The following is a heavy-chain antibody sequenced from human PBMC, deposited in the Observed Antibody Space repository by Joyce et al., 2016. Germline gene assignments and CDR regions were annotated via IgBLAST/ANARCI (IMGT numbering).Heavy chain of an antibody. J-gene: IGHJ6*03. Sequence: EVQLVESGGGLVQPGGSLRLSCAASGFTFNTYSMNWVRQAPGKGLEWVSYISRSSNTISYVDSVKGRFTISRDNAKNSLYLQMNSLRAEDTAVYFCARATSYYFYYYMDVWGKGTTVTVSS. CDR2: ISRSSNTI. V-gene: IGHV3-48*01. CDR3: ARATSYYFYYYMDV. CDR1: GFTFNTYS.